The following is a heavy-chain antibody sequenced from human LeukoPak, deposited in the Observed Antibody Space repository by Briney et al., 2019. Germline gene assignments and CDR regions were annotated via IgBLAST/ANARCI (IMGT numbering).Heavy chain of an antibody. D-gene: IGHD2-21*02. CDR2: INPSGGST. CDR1: GYTFTSYY. V-gene: IGHV1-46*01. Sequence: ASVKVSCKASGYTFTSYYMHWVRQAPGQGLEWMGIINPSGGSTSYAQKFQGRVTMTRDTSTSTAYMELRNLRSDDTAVYYCARDRMALMTLPLTAAEFWGQGTLVTVSS. CDR3: ARDRMALMTLPLTAAEF. J-gene: IGHJ4*02.